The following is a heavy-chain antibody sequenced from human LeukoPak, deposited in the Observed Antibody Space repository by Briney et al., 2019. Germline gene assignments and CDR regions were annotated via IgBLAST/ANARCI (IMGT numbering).Heavy chain of an antibody. CDR3: ARDSLVVVVVAATQSHAFDI. D-gene: IGHD2-15*01. CDR2: IYYSGRT. V-gene: IGHV4-39*07. J-gene: IGHJ3*02. Sequence: SETLSLTCTVSGGSISSSSYYWGWIRQPPGKGLEWIGSIYYSGRTYYNPSLKSRVTISVDTSKNQFSLKLSSVTAADTAVYYCARDSLVVVVVAATQSHAFDIWGQGTMVTVSS. CDR1: GGSISSSSYY.